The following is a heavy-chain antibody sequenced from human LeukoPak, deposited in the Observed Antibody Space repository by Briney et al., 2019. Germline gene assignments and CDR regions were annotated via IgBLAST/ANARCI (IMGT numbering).Heavy chain of an antibody. Sequence: GGSLRLSCTASGFAFGDYAMSWFRQAPGKGLEWVGFIRSKTYRGTTEYAASMRGRFTISRDDSKSIVYLQMNSLRAEDTALYYCAKDGSSGDDYSNYSPYYGMDVWGQGTTVTVSS. CDR2: IRSKTYRGTT. V-gene: IGHV3-49*03. J-gene: IGHJ6*02. CDR1: GFAFGDYA. D-gene: IGHD4-11*01. CDR3: AKDGSSGDDYSNYSPYYGMDV.